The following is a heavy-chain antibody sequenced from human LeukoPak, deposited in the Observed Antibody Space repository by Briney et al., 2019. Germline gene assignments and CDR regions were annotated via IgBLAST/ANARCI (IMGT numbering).Heavy chain of an antibody. Sequence: GSLRLSCAASGFTFSSYGMHWVRQAPGKGLEWVAVIWYDGSNKYYADSVKGRFTISRDNSKNTLYLQMDSLRAEDTAVYYCARDGPEDYYDSSGYTIFDYWGQGTLVTVSS. CDR2: IWYDGSNK. CDR1: GFTFSSYG. CDR3: ARDGPEDYYDSSGYTIFDY. J-gene: IGHJ4*02. V-gene: IGHV3-33*01. D-gene: IGHD3-22*01.